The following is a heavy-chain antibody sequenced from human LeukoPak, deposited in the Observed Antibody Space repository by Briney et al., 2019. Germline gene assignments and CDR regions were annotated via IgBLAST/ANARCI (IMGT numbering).Heavy chain of an antibody. J-gene: IGHJ3*02. D-gene: IGHD2/OR15-2a*01. CDR2: IYDSGTT. Sequence: SETLSLTCTVSGGSFGNYYWSWIRQPPGRGLEWIGYIYDSGTTNYNPSLKSRVTISVDMSKNQFSLKLSSVTAADTAVYYCARDFSAAFDIWGQGTMVTVSS. CDR1: GGSFGNYY. V-gene: IGHV4-59*01. CDR3: ARDFSAAFDI.